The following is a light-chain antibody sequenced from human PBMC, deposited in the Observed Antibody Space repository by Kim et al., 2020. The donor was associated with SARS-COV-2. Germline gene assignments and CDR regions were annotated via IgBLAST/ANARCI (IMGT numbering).Light chain of an antibody. CDR3: QVWDSDAVI. V-gene: IGLV3-21*03. Sequence: VAPGKTAKITCGGNNIGGKSVHWYQQKPGQAPVLIVYDDNARPSGVPERISGSNSGNTATLTISRVEAGDEADFYCQVWDSDAVIFGGGTQLTVL. CDR1: NIGGKS. CDR2: DDN. J-gene: IGLJ2*01.